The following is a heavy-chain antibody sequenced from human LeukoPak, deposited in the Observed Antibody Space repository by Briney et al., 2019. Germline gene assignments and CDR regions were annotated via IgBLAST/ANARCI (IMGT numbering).Heavy chain of an antibody. V-gene: IGHV3-48*03. CDR3: ARGLRWPDF. Sequence: AGGSLRLSCAASGFTFSSYEMNWVRQAPGEGLEWVSYISSSGSTIYYADSVKGRFTISRDNAKNSLYLQMNSLRAEDTAVYYCARGLRWPDFGGQGTLVTVSS. CDR2: ISSSGSTI. J-gene: IGHJ4*02. CDR1: GFTFSSYE. D-gene: IGHD4-23*01.